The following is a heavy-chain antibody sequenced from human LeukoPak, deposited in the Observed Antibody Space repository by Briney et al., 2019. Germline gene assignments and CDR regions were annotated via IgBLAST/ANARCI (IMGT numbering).Heavy chain of an antibody. D-gene: IGHD3-9*01. CDR2: ISRSSSYI. CDR3: ASTSSRRDILTGYNPSDY. Sequence: KTGGSLRLSCAAYGFTFSSYSMNWVRQAPGKGLEWVSSISRSSSYIYYADSVKGRFTISRDNAKNSLYLQMNSLRAEDTAVYYCASTSSRRDILTGYNPSDYWGQGTLVTVSS. J-gene: IGHJ4*02. CDR1: GFTFSSYS. V-gene: IGHV3-21*01.